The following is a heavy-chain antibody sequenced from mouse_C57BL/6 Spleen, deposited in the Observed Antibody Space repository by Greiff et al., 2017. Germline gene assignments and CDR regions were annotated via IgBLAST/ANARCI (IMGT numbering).Heavy chain of an antibody. V-gene: IGHV15-2*01. CDR1: DSEVFPTAY. Sequence: VQLQQSGSELRRPGSSVKLSCKDFDSEVFPTAYMSWVRQKPGHGFEWIGGILPSIGRTIYGEKFEDKATLDADTLSNTAYLELNSLTSEDSAIYYCARDYYGSSYWYFDVWGTGTTVTVSS. CDR2: ILPSIGRT. CDR3: ARDYYGSSYWYFDV. D-gene: IGHD1-1*01. J-gene: IGHJ1*03.